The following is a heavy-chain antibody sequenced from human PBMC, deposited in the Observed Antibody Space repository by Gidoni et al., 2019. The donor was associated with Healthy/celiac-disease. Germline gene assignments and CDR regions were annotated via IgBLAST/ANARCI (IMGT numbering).Heavy chain of an antibody. CDR3: AREGLTSYSDY. Sequence: QVQLVESGGGLVKPGGSLRLSCAASGFTFSDYYMSWIRQGPGKGLGWVSYINSSGSTIYYADSVKGRFTISRDNAKNSLYLQMNSLGAGDTAVYYCAREGLTSYSDYWGQGTLVTVSS. V-gene: IGHV3-11*01. D-gene: IGHD2-15*01. CDR2: INSSGSTI. J-gene: IGHJ4*02. CDR1: GFTFSDYY.